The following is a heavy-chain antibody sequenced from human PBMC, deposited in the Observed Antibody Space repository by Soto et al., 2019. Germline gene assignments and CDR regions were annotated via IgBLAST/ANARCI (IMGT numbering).Heavy chain of an antibody. CDR3: AGRAPPMDV. CDR2: ISAYNGNT. V-gene: IGHV1-18*01. CDR1: GYTFTSYG. J-gene: IGHJ6*02. Sequence: QVQLVQSGAEVKKPGASVKVSCKASGYTFTSYGISWVRQAPGQGLEWMGWISAYNGNTKYAQKLQGRVNMTKDTSTSTANMELRSPRSKDTAANHCAGRAPPMDVWGQGTTVTVSS.